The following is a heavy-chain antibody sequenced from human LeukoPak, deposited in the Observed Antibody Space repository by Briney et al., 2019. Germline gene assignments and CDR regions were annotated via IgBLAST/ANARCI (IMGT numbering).Heavy chain of an antibody. CDR1: GGSFSGYY. Sequence: SETLSLTCAVYGGSFSGYYWSWIRQPPGKGLEWIGEINHSGSTYYNPSLKSRVTISVDTSKNQFSLKLSSVTAADTAVYYCARPSDILGYFDYWGQGTLVTVSS. J-gene: IGHJ4*02. V-gene: IGHV4-34*01. CDR2: INHSGST. CDR3: ARPSDILGYFDY. D-gene: IGHD3-9*01.